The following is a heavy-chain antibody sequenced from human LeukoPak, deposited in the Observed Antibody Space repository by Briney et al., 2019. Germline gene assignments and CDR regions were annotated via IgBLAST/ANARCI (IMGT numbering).Heavy chain of an antibody. CDR1: GGSISSGGYY. Sequence: SETLSLTCTVSGGSISSGGYYWSWIRQHPGKGLEWIGYIYYSGSTYYNPSLKSRVTISVDTSKNQFSLKLSSVTAADTAVYYCARDRVVVVAAMRIRWFDPWGQGTLVTVSS. CDR3: ARDRVVVVAAMRIRWFDP. J-gene: IGHJ5*02. D-gene: IGHD2-15*01. V-gene: IGHV4-31*03. CDR2: IYYSGST.